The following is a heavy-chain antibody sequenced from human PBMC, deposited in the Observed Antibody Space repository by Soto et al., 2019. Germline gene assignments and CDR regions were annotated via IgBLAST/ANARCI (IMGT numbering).Heavy chain of an antibody. CDR1: GFTFSSYS. CDR3: ARDPTRGAYGDYRGARHFAY. J-gene: IGHJ4*02. V-gene: IGHV3-48*01. Sequence: EVQLVESGGGLVQPGGSLRLSCAASGFTFSSYSMNWVRQAPGKGLEWVSYISSSSSTIYYADSVKGRFTISRDNAKNSLYLQMTSLRAEDTAVYYCARDPTRGAYGDYRGARHFAYWGQGTLVTVSS. CDR2: ISSSSSTI. D-gene: IGHD4-17*01.